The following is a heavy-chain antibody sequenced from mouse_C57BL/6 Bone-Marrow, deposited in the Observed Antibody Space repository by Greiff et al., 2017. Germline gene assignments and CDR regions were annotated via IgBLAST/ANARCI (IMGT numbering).Heavy chain of an antibody. CDR2: IDPSGSNT. D-gene: IGHD2-2*01. J-gene: IGHJ1*03. CDR3: ILWLRRLVWYFDV. CDR1: GYTFTSYW. Sequence: QVQLQQPGAELVMPGASVKLSCKASGYTFTSYWMPWVKQRPGQGLEWIGEIDPSGSNTNYNQKFKGKSTLTVDKSSSTAYMQLSSLTSEDSAVYYCILWLRRLVWYFDVWGTGTTVTVAS. V-gene: IGHV1-69*01.